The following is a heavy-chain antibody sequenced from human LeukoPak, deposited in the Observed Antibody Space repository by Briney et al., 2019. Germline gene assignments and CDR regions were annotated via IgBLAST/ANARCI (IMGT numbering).Heavy chain of an antibody. CDR3: ASSRDGYNPFDY. Sequence: ASVKVSCKASGGTFSSYAISWVRQAPGQGLEWMGGIIPIFGTANYAQKFQGRVTITTDESTSTAYMELSSLRSEDTAVYYCASSRDGYNPFDYWGQGTLATVSS. CDR1: GGTFSSYA. V-gene: IGHV1-69*05. D-gene: IGHD5-24*01. CDR2: IIPIFGTA. J-gene: IGHJ4*02.